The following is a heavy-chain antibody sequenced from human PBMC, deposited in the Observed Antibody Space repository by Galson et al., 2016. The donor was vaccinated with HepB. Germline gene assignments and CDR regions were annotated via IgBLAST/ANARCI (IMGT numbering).Heavy chain of an antibody. CDR2: ISGSGGTT. CDR3: AKSIQASTTTRVYYYYGLDV. D-gene: IGHD1-26*01. V-gene: IGHV3-23*01. CDR1: GFTFSNYA. Sequence: SLRLSCAASGFTFSNYAMNWVRQAPGKGLEWVSVISGSGGTTHYADSVKGRFTISRDNSKNTLCLQMNSLRAEDTAVYYCAKSIQASTTTRVYYYYGLDVWGRGTTVTVSS. J-gene: IGHJ6*02.